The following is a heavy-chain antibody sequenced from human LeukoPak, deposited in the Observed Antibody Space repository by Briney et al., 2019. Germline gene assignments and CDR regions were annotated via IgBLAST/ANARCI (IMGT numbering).Heavy chain of an antibody. CDR3: AMYDSSGYYYGGFDY. J-gene: IGHJ4*02. D-gene: IGHD3-22*01. CDR2: IYYSGST. CDR1: GGSISSYY. Sequence: PSETLSLTCTVSGGSISSYYWSWIRQPPGKGLEWIGYIYYSGSTNYNPSLKSRVTISVDTSKNQFSLKLSSVTAADTAVYYCAMYDSSGYYYGGFDYWGQGTLVTVSS. V-gene: IGHV4-59*01.